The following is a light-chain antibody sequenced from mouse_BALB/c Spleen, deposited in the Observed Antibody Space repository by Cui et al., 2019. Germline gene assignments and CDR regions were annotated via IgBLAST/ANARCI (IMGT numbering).Light chain of an antibody. Sequence: HIDLIQSPASTYASLGEEVTMTCSASSSVSYMHWYQQKPGSSPRLLIYDTSNLASGVPVRFSGSGSGTFYSLTISSMEAEDAATYYCQQWSSYPRTFGGGTKLEIK. CDR1: SSVSY. CDR3: QQWSSYPRT. CDR2: DTS. J-gene: IGKJ1*01. V-gene: IGKV4-55*01.